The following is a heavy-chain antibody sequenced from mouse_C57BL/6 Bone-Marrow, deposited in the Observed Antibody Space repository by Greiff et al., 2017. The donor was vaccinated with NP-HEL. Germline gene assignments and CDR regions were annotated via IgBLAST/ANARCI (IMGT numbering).Heavy chain of an antibody. CDR1: GYTFTDHA. CDR2: IYPRDGST. V-gene: IGHV1-78*01. J-gene: IGHJ3*01. D-gene: IGHD1-1*01. CDR3: ATITTVVGGGFAY. Sequence: VQLQQSDAELVKPGASVKISCTVSGYTFTDHAIHWMKQRPEQGLEWIGYIYPRDGSTKYNETFKGQATLTADKSSSTAYMQLNSLTSEDSAVYFCATITTVVGGGFAYWGQGTLVTVSA.